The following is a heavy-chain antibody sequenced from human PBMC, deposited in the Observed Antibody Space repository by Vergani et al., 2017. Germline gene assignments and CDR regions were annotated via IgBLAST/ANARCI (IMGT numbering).Heavy chain of an antibody. D-gene: IGHD3/OR15-3a*01. V-gene: IGHV4-61*01. J-gene: IGHJ5*02. Sequence: QVQLQESGPGLVKPSETLSLTCTVSGGSVSSGSYYWSWIRQPPGKGLEWIGYIYYSGSTNYNPSLKSRVTISVDTSKNQFSLKLSSVTAADTAVSYCARQQVARTGWFDPWGQGTLVTVSS. CDR2: IYYSGST. CDR3: ARQQVARTGWFDP. CDR1: GGSVSSGSYY.